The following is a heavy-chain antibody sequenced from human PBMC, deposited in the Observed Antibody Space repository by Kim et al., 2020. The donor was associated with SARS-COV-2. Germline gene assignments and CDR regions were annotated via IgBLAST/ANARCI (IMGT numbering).Heavy chain of an antibody. D-gene: IGHD1-26*01. V-gene: IGHV3-30*02. Sequence: DSVKGRFTISRDNSKNTLYLQMNSLRAEDTAVYYCANVVGALGGVYGMDVWGQGTTVTVSS. CDR3: ANVVGALGGVYGMDV. J-gene: IGHJ6*02.